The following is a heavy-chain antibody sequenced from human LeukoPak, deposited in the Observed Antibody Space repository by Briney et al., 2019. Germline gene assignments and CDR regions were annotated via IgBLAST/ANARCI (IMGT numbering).Heavy chain of an antibody. CDR3: TRDPRPRGYSYGSIVR. CDR1: GFTFSSYA. D-gene: IGHD5-18*01. J-gene: IGHJ4*02. CDR2: ISSSSSYI. V-gene: IGHV3-21*01. Sequence: KTGGSLRLSCAASGFTFSSYAMSWVRQAPGKGLEWVSSISSSSSYIYYADSVKGRFTISRDNAKNSLYLQMNSLRAEDTAVYYCTRDPRPRGYSYGSIVRWGQGTLVTVSS.